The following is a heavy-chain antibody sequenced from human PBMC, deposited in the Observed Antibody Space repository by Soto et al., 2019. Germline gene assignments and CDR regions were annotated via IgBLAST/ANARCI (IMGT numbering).Heavy chain of an antibody. V-gene: IGHV3-23*01. D-gene: IGHD2-15*01. CDR3: AKKGLGSIATYCSTGDCHSALDI. J-gene: IGHJ3*02. Sequence: EVQLLESGGGLVQPGGSLRLSCAASGFTFGNYAMIWVRQAPGKGLEWVSTISGGGDGTYYADSVRGRFTISRENSRNTVYLPMNSLRAEDTAASYCAKKGLGSIATYCSTGDCHSALDIWGQGTMVTVSS. CDR1: GFTFGNYA. CDR2: ISGGGDGT.